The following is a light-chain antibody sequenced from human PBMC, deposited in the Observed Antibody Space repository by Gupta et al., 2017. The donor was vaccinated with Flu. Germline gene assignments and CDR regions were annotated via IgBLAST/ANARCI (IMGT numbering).Light chain of an antibody. V-gene: IGLV2-23*02. J-gene: IGLJ3*02. CDR2: EVK. Sequence: MTTASTGTSSNIGSYNLFSCYQHYPAKAPILMIYEVKKRASGFSNHFSGSKAGNTSSLTISGRPVEDAADYFCCSYVGGSKWVFGGGTTLTVL. CDR1: SSNIGSYNL. CDR3: CSYVGGSKWV.